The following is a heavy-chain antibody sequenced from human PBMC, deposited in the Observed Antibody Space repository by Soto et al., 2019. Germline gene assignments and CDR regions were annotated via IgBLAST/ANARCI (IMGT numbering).Heavy chain of an antibody. Sequence: EVQLLESGGGLVQPGGSLRLSCAASGFTFSSYAMSWVRQAPGKGLEWVSAISGSGGSTDYADSVKGRFTISRDDTKNTLYLQMNSLRAEDTAVYYCAKEPQPLAVAGNDAVDIWGQGTMVTVSS. CDR3: AKEPQPLAVAGNDAVDI. J-gene: IGHJ3*02. V-gene: IGHV3-23*01. CDR2: ISGSGGST. CDR1: GFTFSSYA. D-gene: IGHD6-19*01.